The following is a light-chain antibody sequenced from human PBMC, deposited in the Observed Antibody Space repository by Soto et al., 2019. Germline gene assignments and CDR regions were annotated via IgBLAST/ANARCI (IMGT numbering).Light chain of an antibody. V-gene: IGKV1-6*01. J-gene: IGKJ1*01. CDR1: QGIGND. Sequence: AIQMTQSPSSMSASVGDRVTITCRASQGIGNDLGWYQEKPGKATNLLIYAASNLQSGVPSRFSGSGSGTDFTLTISSLQPEDFATYYCLQDYNYPWTFGQGTQVEIK. CDR3: LQDYNYPWT. CDR2: AAS.